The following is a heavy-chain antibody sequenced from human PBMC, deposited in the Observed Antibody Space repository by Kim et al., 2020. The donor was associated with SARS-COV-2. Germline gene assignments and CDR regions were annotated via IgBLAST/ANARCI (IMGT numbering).Heavy chain of an antibody. CDR3: ARLTPGEFFYFDY. J-gene: IGHJ4*02. D-gene: IGHD3-16*01. Sequence: SPSFQGQVYISADKSISTAYLEWSSLKASDTAMYYCARLTPGEFFYFDYWGQGTLVTVSS. V-gene: IGHV5-51*01.